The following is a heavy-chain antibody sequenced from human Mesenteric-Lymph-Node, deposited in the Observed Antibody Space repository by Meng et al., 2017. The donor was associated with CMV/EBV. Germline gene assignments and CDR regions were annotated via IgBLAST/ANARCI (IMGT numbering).Heavy chain of an antibody. CDR3: AREVGSSWPLDY. V-gene: IGHV3-9*01. CDR1: GFTFDDYA. D-gene: IGHD6-13*01. Sequence: GGSLRLSCAASGFTFDDYAMHWVRQAPGKGLEWVSGISWNSGSIGYADSVKGRFTISRDNAKNSLYLQMNSLRAEDTALYYCAREVGSSWPLDYWGQGTLVTVSS. J-gene: IGHJ4*02. CDR2: ISWNSGSI.